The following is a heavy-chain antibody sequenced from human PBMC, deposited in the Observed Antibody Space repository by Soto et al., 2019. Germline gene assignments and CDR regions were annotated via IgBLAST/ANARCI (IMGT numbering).Heavy chain of an antibody. CDR1: GFRFMDYY. V-gene: IGHV3-11*06. CDR3: AQSLRATSPLSY. J-gene: IGHJ4*02. Sequence: VQLVESGGGLVKPGGSLRLSCEASGFRFMDYYMGWIRQGPGKRLEWISYISVTSDDTKYADSVKGRFTISRDNAANFVFLHMNSLRDEDTAVYFCAQSLRATSPLSYWGQGTPVTVSS. D-gene: IGHD3-10*01. CDR2: ISVTSDDT.